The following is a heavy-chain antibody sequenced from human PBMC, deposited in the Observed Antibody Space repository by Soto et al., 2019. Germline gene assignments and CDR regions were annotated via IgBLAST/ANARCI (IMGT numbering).Heavy chain of an antibody. Sequence: PGGSLRLSCAASGFTFSSYGMHWVRQAPGKGLEWVAVIWYDGSNKYYADSVKGRFTISRDNSKNTLYLQMNSLRAEDTAVYYCARGSYGSGWFHNWFDPWGQGTLVTVSS. CDR3: ARGSYGSGWFHNWFDP. J-gene: IGHJ5*02. V-gene: IGHV3-33*01. CDR1: GFTFSSYG. CDR2: IWYDGSNK. D-gene: IGHD6-19*01.